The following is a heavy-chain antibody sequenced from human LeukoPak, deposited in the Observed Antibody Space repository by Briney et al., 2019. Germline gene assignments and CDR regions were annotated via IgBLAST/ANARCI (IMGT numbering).Heavy chain of an antibody. V-gene: IGHV1-18*01. CDR2: ISAYNGNT. Sequence: ASVKVSCKASGYTFITSDINWVRQASGQGLEWMGWISAYNGNTNYAQKLQGRVTMTTDTSTSTAYMELRSLRSDDTAVYYCARDRVAVAGNLDYWGQGTLVTVSS. D-gene: IGHD6-19*01. CDR1: GYTFITSD. CDR3: ARDRVAVAGNLDY. J-gene: IGHJ4*02.